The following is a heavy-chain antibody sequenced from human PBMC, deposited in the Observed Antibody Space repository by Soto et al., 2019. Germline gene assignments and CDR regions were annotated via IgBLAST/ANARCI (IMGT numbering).Heavy chain of an antibody. Sequence: SETLSLTCTVSGGSVSSGSYYWSWIRQPPGKGLEWIGYIYYSGSTNYNPSLKSRVTISVDTSKNQFSLKVSSVTAADTAMYYCARLGGYCSTTTCYGYYAMDVWGQGTTVTVSS. CDR3: ARLGGYCSTTTCYGYYAMDV. CDR2: IYYSGST. CDR1: GGSVSSGSYY. D-gene: IGHD2-2*01. J-gene: IGHJ6*02. V-gene: IGHV4-61*01.